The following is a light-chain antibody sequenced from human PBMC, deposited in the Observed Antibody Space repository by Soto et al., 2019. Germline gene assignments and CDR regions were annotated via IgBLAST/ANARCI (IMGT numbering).Light chain of an antibody. J-gene: IGKJ2*01. Sequence: DIVMTQSPATLSVPPGERASLSCRASRSVSSNLAWYQQKLGQAPRLLIHGASIRAASIPARFSGSGSGTEFTLTISSLQSEDFAVYYCQQYNNWPPTFTFGQGTKVDIK. CDR2: GAS. V-gene: IGKV3-15*01. CDR3: QQYNNWPPTFT. CDR1: RSVSSN.